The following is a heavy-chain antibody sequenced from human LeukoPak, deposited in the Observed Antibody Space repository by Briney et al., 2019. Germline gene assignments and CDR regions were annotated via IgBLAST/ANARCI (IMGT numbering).Heavy chain of an antibody. CDR2: ISWDGGGT. CDR1: GFTFDDYT. CDR3: AKEVDCPSDCLFFHS. V-gene: IGHV3-43*01. D-gene: IGHD2-21*02. J-gene: IGHJ4*02. Sequence: PGGSLRLSCAASGFTFDDYTMHWVRQAPGKGLEWVSLISWDGGGTYYADSVKGRFTISRDNSKNSLYLQMNSLRTEDTALYHCAKEVDCPSDCLFFHSWGQGTLVTVSS.